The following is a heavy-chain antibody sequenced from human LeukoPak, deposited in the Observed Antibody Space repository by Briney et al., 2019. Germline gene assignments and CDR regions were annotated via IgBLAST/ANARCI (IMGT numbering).Heavy chain of an antibody. V-gene: IGHV4-59*01. CDR3: ARVGRDGYVFRY. J-gene: IGHJ4*02. CDR1: GGSISSYY. D-gene: IGHD5-24*01. Sequence: SETLSLTCTVSGGSISSYYWSWIRQPPGKGLEWIGYIYYSGSTNYNPSLKGRVTISVDTSKNQFSLKLSSVTAADTAVYYCARVGRDGYVFRYWGQGTLVTVSS. CDR2: IYYSGST.